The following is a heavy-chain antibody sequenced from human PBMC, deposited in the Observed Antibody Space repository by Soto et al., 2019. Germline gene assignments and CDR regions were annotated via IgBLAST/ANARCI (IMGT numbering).Heavy chain of an antibody. CDR2: ISYDGSNK. D-gene: IGHD3-10*01. J-gene: IGHJ4*02. Sequence: GGSLRLSCAASGFTFSSYGMHWVRQAPGKGLEWVAVISYDGSNKYYADSVKGRFTISRDNSKNTLYLQMNSLRAEDTAVYYCAKRVYYYGSGSYYNIDYWGQGTLVTGSS. CDR3: AKRVYYYGSGSYYNIDY. V-gene: IGHV3-30*18. CDR1: GFTFSSYG.